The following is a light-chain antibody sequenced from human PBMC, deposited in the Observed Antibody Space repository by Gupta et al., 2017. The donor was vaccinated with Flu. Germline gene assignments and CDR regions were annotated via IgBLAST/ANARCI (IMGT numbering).Light chain of an antibody. V-gene: IGLV1-40*01. CDR3: RSYDDSLTGPWV. CDR2: ANT. J-gene: IGLJ3*02. Sequence: TNSCVGSGCNFVAGYDVHWFQHHPAKAPKLLIYANTNRPSGVPDRFSGSKSGTSASLVITGLQADDEATYFCRSYDDSLTGPWVFGGGTKVTVL. CDR1: GCNFVAGYD.